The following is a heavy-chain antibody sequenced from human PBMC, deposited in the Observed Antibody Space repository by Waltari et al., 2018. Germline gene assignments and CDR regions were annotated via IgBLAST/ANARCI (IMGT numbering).Heavy chain of an antibody. J-gene: IGHJ3*02. CDR3: SMSVAAAHDAFDI. Sequence: EVQLVESGGGLVQPGGSLRLSCAASGFTFSSYSMNWVRQAPGKGLEWVSYISSSSSTIYYADSVKGRFTISRDNAKNSLYLQMNSLRAEDTAVYYCSMSVAAAHDAFDIWGQGTMVTVSS. D-gene: IGHD2-15*01. V-gene: IGHV3-48*04. CDR1: GFTFSSYS. CDR2: ISSSSSTI.